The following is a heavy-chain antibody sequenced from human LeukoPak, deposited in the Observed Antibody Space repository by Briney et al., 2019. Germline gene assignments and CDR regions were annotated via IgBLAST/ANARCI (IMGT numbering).Heavy chain of an antibody. D-gene: IGHD6-13*01. CDR2: INPNSGGT. CDR3: ARDRPHTDAWYEGRDY. Sequence: EASVKVSCKASGGTFSSYAISWVRQAPGQGLEWMGCINPNSGGTNYAQKFQGRVTMTSDTSISTAYMELNRLTYDDTAVYYCARDRPHTDAWYEGRDYWGQGTLVTVSS. CDR1: GGTFSSYA. J-gene: IGHJ4*02. V-gene: IGHV1-2*02.